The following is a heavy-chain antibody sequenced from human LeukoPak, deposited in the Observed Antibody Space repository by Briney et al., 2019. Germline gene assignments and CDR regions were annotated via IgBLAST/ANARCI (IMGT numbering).Heavy chain of an antibody. CDR1: GFTFSSYA. CDR3: VRDFSLTRLERPFDY. CDR2: ISGSGGST. Sequence: GGSLRLSCAASGFTFSSYAMSWVRQAPGKGLEWVSAISGSGGSTYYADSVKGRFTISRDNSKNTLYLQMNSLRAEDTAVYYCVRDFSLTRLERPFDYWGQGTPVTVSS. V-gene: IGHV3-23*01. J-gene: IGHJ4*02. D-gene: IGHD1-1*01.